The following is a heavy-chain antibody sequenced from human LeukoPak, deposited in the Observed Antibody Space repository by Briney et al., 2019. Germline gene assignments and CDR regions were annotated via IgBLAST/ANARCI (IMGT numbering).Heavy chain of an antibody. CDR2: INHSGST. D-gene: IGHD6-19*01. Sequence: SETLSLTCAVYGGSFSGYYWSWIRQPPGEGLEWIGEINHSGSTNYNPSLKSRVTISVDTSKNQFSLKLSSVTAADTAVYYCARARSHSSGWNFWGQGTLVTVSS. V-gene: IGHV4-34*01. CDR1: GGSFSGYY. CDR3: ARARSHSSGWNF. J-gene: IGHJ4*02.